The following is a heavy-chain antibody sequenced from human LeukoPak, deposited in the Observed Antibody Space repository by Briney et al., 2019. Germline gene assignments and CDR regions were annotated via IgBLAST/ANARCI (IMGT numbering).Heavy chain of an antibody. Sequence: GGSLKLSCAAPGFTFSGSAMHWVRQASGKGLEWVGRIRSKANSYATAYAASVKGRFTISRDDSKNTAYLQMNSLKTEDTAVYYCTRRIDYYGDYIYYYYGMDVWGQGTTVTVSS. CDR3: TRRIDYYGDYIYYYYGMDV. D-gene: IGHD4-17*01. CDR2: IRSKANSYAT. CDR1: GFTFSGSA. J-gene: IGHJ6*02. V-gene: IGHV3-73*01.